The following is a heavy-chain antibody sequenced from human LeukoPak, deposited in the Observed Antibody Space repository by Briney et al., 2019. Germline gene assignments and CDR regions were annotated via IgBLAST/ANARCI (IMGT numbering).Heavy chain of an antibody. Sequence: GGSLRLSCAASGFTFTNAWMNWVRQAPGKGLEWVSAISGSGGSTYYADSVKGRFTISRDNSKNTLYLQMNSLRAEDTAVYYCAKAAIPTVTTYYFDYWGQGTLVTVSS. CDR2: ISGSGGST. CDR1: GFTFTNAW. J-gene: IGHJ4*02. CDR3: AKAAIPTVTTYYFDY. V-gene: IGHV3-23*01. D-gene: IGHD4-11*01.